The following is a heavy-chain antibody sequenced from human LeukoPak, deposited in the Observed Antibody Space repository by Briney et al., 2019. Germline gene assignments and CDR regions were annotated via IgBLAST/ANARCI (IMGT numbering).Heavy chain of an antibody. D-gene: IGHD3-16*01. CDR3: AKAISLTTFRNAFDI. CDR2: ISWNSGSI. CDR1: GFTFDDYA. J-gene: IGHJ3*02. V-gene: IGHV3-9*01. Sequence: PGRSLRLSCAASGFTFDDYAMHWVRQAPGKGLEWVSGISWNSGSIGYADSVKGRFTISRDNAKNSLYLQTNSLRAEDTALYYCAKAISLTTFRNAFDIWGQGTMVTVSS.